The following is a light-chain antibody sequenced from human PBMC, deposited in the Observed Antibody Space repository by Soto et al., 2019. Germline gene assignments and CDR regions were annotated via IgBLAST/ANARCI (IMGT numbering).Light chain of an antibody. Sequence: DIQMTQSPSSLSASVGDRVTITCQASQDISNYLNWYQQKPGKAPKLLIYDAYNLEKGVPSRFSGSGSEPDFTFTISSLQPEDIATYYCQQYDNPNLTVTFGGGTKVEIK. CDR1: QDISNY. J-gene: IGKJ4*01. CDR3: QQYDNPNLTVT. V-gene: IGKV1-33*01. CDR2: DAY.